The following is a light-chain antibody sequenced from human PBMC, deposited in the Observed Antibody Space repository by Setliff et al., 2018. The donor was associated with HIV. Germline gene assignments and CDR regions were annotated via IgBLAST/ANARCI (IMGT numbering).Light chain of an antibody. V-gene: IGLV2-14*01. CDR1: SSDVGAYNY. J-gene: IGLJ1*01. CDR3: SSYTSSGTLFV. CDR2: EVS. Sequence: QSVLTQPASVSGSPGQSITISCTGTSSDVGAYNYVSWYQQHPGKAPKLMIYEVSGRPSGVSYRFSGSKSGTTASLTISGLQTEDEADYFCSSYTSSGTLFVFGTGTKVTVL.